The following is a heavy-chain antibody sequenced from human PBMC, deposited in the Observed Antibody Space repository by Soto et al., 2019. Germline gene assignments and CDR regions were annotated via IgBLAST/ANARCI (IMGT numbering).Heavy chain of an antibody. CDR3: TRGGDPYRTGH. CDR2: IYYSGST. J-gene: IGHJ4*02. D-gene: IGHD2-21*01. V-gene: IGHV4-59*01. CDR1: GGSISSYY. Sequence: SETLSLTCTVSGGSISSYYWSWLRQPPGKGLEWIGYIYYSGSTNYNPSLKGRVTMSVDTSKNQLSLKLTSVNTADTAIYYCTRGGDPYRTGHWGQGTLVTVSS.